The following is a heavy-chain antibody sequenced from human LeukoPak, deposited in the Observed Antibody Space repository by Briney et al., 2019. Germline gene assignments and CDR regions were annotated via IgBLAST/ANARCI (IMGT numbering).Heavy chain of an antibody. CDR2: ISSSSSYI. V-gene: IGHV3-21*01. CDR1: GFTFSSYS. CDR3: AREHPSGTEEDY. D-gene: IGHD6-19*01. Sequence: EPGGSLRLSCAASGFTFSSYSMNWVRQAPGKGLEWVSSISSSSSYIYYADSVKGRFTISRDNAKNSLYLQMNSLRAEDTAVYYCAREHPSGTEEDYWGQGTLVTVSS. J-gene: IGHJ4*02.